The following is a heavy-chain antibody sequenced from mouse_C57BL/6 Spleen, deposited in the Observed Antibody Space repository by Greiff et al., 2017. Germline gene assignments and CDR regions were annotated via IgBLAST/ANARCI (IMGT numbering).Heavy chain of an antibody. CDR2: IYPGDGDT. CDR3: ARPDSSGYDAMDY. Sequence: VQLQQSGAELVKPGASVKISCKASGYAFTSYWMNWVKQRPGQGLEWIGQIYPGDGDTNYNGKFKGKATLTADKSSSTAYMQLSSLTSEDSAVYFCARPDSSGYDAMDYWGQGTSVTVSS. J-gene: IGHJ4*01. D-gene: IGHD3-2*02. V-gene: IGHV1-80*01. CDR1: GYAFTSYW.